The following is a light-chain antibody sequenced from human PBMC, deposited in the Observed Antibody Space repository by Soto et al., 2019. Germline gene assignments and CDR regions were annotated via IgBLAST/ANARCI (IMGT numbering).Light chain of an antibody. J-gene: IGKJ2*01. V-gene: IGKV3-11*01. CDR3: QQRSDWPYT. CDR2: DAS. CDR1: QSVSSY. Sequence: EIVLTQSPATLSLSPGERATLSCRASQSVSSYLAWYQQRPGQAPRLLIYDASNRATGIPARFSGSGSGTDFPLTISSLEPEDFAAYYCQQRSDWPYTFGQGTKLEIK.